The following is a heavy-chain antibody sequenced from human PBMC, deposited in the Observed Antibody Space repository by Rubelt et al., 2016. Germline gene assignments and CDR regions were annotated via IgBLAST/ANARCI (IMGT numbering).Heavy chain of an antibody. CDR2: ISSSGSST. CDR1: GFIFSNYA. CDR3: ARLGSNYDFWSGYI. D-gene: IGHD3-3*01. J-gene: IGHJ4*02. Sequence: EVQLVESGGGLVQPGGSLRLSCTASGFIFSNYAMHWVRQAPGKGLEYVSAISSSGSSTYYASSVTGRFTVSRDNSKNTLYLQMNSLRAEDTAVYYCARLGSNYDFWSGYIWGQGTLVTVSS. V-gene: IGHV3-64*01.